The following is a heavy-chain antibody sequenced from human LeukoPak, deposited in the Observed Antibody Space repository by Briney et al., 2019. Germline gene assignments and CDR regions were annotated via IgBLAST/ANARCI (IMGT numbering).Heavy chain of an antibody. CDR3: AKGQSSSWYAFDF. CDR1: GFTFSNYA. Sequence: PGASLRLSCAASGFTFSNYAMSWVRQAPGKGLEWVSGISGSGDSTYYADSVKGRFTISRDISKNTLYLQMNSLRAEDTAVYFCAKGQSSSWYAFDFWGQGTLVTVVS. CDR2: ISGSGDST. V-gene: IGHV3-23*01. D-gene: IGHD6-13*01. J-gene: IGHJ4*02.